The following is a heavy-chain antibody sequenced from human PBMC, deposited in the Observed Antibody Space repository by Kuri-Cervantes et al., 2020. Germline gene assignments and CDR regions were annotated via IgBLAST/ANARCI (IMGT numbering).Heavy chain of an antibody. Sequence: GESLKISCAASGFTFSSYWMSWVRQAPGKGLEWVANIKQDVSEKYYVDSVKGRFTISRDNAKNSLYLQMNSLRAEDTAVYYCARECGGHPNYFDYWGQGTLVTVSS. CDR2: IKQDVSEK. CDR3: ARECGGHPNYFDY. J-gene: IGHJ4*02. CDR1: GFTFSSYW. D-gene: IGHD2-21*01. V-gene: IGHV3-7*03.